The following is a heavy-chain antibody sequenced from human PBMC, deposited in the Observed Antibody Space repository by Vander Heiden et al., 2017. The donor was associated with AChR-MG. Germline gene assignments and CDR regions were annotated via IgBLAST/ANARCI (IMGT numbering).Heavy chain of an antibody. CDR3: ARGSPQNGFDP. J-gene: IGHJ5*02. CDR2: IHYTGST. CDR1: SGSASSGSYY. Sequence: QVQLQESVPGLVKPSATLSLTCRVSSGSASSGSYYWSWIRQPPGKGLEWIGYIHYTGSTNFNPSLKSRVTISVDTSKNQCSLKLSSVTAADTAVYYCARGSPQNGFDPWGQGTLVTVSS. V-gene: IGHV4-61*01.